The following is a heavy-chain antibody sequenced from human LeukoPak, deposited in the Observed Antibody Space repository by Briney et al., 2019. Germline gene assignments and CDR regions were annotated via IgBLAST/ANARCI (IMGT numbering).Heavy chain of an antibody. V-gene: IGHV4-4*07. J-gene: IGHJ3*02. CDR3: ARRWTGENTFDI. CDR2: IYSSGST. Sequence: SETLSLTCIVSGVSINSRYWGWIRQPAGKGLEWIGHIYSSGSTYYNPSLKSRVTMPVDTSTNHFYLKLTSVTAADSALYYCARRWTGENTFDIWGQGTMVTVSS. D-gene: IGHD3/OR15-3a*01. CDR1: GVSINSRY.